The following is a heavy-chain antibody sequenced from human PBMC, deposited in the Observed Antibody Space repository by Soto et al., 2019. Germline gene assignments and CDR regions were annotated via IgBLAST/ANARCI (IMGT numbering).Heavy chain of an antibody. CDR3: AHTIKYGETRY. CDR2: IYWDDDK. V-gene: IGHV2-5*02. J-gene: IGHJ4*02. CDR1: GFSLSTSGVG. D-gene: IGHD2-21*01. Sequence: QITLKESGPTLVKPTQTLTLTCTFSGFSLSTSGVGVGWIRQPPGKALEWLAVIYWDDDKRYSPSLKSRLTITRDTSKNQVVLTMTNMDPVDTATYFCAHTIKYGETRYWGQGTLVTVSS.